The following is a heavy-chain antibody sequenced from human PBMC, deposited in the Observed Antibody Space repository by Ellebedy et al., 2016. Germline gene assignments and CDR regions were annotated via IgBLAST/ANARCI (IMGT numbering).Heavy chain of an antibody. CDR1: GFTFDDYA. CDR3: ARDGRVWNDVHYYYGMDV. Sequence: GGSLRLSCAASGFTFDDYAMHWVRQAPGKGLERVSGISWNSGSIGYADSVKGRFTISRDNSKNTLYLQMNSLRAEDTAVYYCARDGRVWNDVHYYYGMDVWGQGTTVTVSS. CDR2: ISWNSGSI. V-gene: IGHV3-9*01. D-gene: IGHD1-1*01. J-gene: IGHJ6*02.